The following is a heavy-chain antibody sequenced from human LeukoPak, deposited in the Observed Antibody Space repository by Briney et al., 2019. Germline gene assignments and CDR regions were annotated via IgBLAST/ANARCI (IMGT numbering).Heavy chain of an antibody. CDR3: ARDRSITMVRRS. V-gene: IGHV3-7*01. CDR2: IKQDGSEK. J-gene: IGHJ1*01. D-gene: IGHD3-10*01. CDR1: GFTFSSYA. Sequence: TGGSLRLSCAASGFTFSSYAIHWVRQAPGKGLEWVANIKQDGSEKYYVDSVKGRFTISRDNAKNSLYLQMNSLRAEDTAVYYCARDRSITMVRRSGDQG.